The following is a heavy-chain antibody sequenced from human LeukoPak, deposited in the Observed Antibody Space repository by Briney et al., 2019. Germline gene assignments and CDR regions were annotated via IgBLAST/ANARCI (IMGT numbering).Heavy chain of an antibody. CDR1: GYTFTGYY. Sequence: ASVKVSCKASGYTFTGYYMHWVRQAPGQGLEWMGRINPNSGGTNYAQKFQGWVTMTRDTSISTAYMELSRLRSDDTAVYYCARDRWQQLVQGAFDIWGQGTMVTVSS. CDR3: ARDRWQQLVQGAFDI. V-gene: IGHV1-2*04. J-gene: IGHJ3*02. D-gene: IGHD6-13*01. CDR2: INPNSGGT.